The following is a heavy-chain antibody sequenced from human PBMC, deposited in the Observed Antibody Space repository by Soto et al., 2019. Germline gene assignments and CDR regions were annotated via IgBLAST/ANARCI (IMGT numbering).Heavy chain of an antibody. CDR3: AREKVVAATLYYYGMDV. CDR2: ISYDGSNK. Sequence: PGGSLRLSCAASGFTFSSYAMHWVRQAPGKGLEWVAVISYDGSNKYYADSVKGRFTISRDNSKNTLYLQMNSLRAEDTAVYYCAREKVVAATLYYYGMDVWGQGTTVTVSS. D-gene: IGHD2-15*01. V-gene: IGHV3-30-3*01. CDR1: GFTFSSYA. J-gene: IGHJ6*02.